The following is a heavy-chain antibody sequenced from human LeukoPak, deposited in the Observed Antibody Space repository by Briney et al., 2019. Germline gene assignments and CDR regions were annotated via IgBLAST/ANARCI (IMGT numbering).Heavy chain of an antibody. CDR3: ARNLYSSSPFYNWFDP. V-gene: IGHV4-4*07. CDR2: IYTSGST. J-gene: IGHJ5*02. D-gene: IGHD6-6*01. Sequence: SETLSLTCTVSGGSISSYYWSWIRQPAGKGLEWIGRIYTSGSTNYNPSLKSRVTMSVDTSKNQFSLKLSSVTAADTAVYYCARNLYSSSPFYNWFDPWGQGTLVTVSS. CDR1: GGSISSYY.